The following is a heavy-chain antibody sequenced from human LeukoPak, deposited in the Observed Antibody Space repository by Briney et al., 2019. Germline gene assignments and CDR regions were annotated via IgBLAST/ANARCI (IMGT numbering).Heavy chain of an antibody. D-gene: IGHD1-26*01. Sequence: GGSLRLSCSASGFTFSDYSMHWVRQAPGKGLEYVSAIRSNGSGTNYADSVKGRFTISRDNSKNTLYLQMSSLRVEDTAVYYCVRLGGNDSDYWGQGTLVTVSS. V-gene: IGHV3-64D*06. CDR2: IRSNGSGT. CDR1: GFTFSDYS. CDR3: VRLGGNDSDY. J-gene: IGHJ4*02.